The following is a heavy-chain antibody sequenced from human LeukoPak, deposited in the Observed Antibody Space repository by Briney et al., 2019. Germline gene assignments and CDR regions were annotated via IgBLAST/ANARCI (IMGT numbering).Heavy chain of an antibody. CDR1: GGSVTSYY. D-gene: IGHD5-12*01. Sequence: PSETLSLTCTVSGGSVTSYYWNWIRQPPGKGLEWIGYIYYSGSANYNPSLKSRVTISVDTSKNQFSLKLSSVTAADTAVYYCARMMGIVATIGFDPWGQGTLVTVSS. CDR3: ARMMGIVATIGFDP. CDR2: IYYSGSA. J-gene: IGHJ5*02. V-gene: IGHV4-59*02.